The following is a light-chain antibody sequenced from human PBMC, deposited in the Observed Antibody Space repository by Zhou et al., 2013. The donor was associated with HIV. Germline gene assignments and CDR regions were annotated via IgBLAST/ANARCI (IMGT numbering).Light chain of an antibody. J-gene: IGKJ1*01. CDR3: QQSYTTPWT. V-gene: IGKV1-5*03. Sequence: DIQMTQSPSTLCASIGDRVTITCRASHNITIWLAWYQQKPGKAPKLLMYRASSLESGVPSRFSASGSGTDFTLTISALQHEDFASYYCQQSYTTPWTFGQGTKVEI. CDR1: HNITIW. CDR2: RAS.